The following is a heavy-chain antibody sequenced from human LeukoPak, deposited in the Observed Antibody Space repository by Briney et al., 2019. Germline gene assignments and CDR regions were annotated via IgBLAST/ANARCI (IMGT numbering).Heavy chain of an antibody. Sequence: ASVKVSCKASGYTLTSYDINWVRQATGQGLEWMGWMNPNSGNTGYAQKFQGRVTITRNTSISTAHMELSSLRSEDTAVYYCARRRRAARPASFDYWGQGTLVTVSS. CDR3: ARRRRAARPASFDY. J-gene: IGHJ4*02. D-gene: IGHD6-6*01. CDR1: GYTLTSYD. CDR2: MNPNSGNT. V-gene: IGHV1-8*03.